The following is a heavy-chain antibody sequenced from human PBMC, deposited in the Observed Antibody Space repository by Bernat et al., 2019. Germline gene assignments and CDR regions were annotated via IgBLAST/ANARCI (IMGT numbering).Heavy chain of an antibody. CDR1: GFSFSSYA. J-gene: IGHJ5*02. Sequence: EVQLLESGGGLVQPGGSLRLSCAASGFSFSSYAMSWVRQAPGKGLEWVSAISGSGGSTFHAASGKGRFTISRDNSKNTLYLQMNSLGAEDTAVYYWGKHYCRGGSCSGGGGDPWGQGTLVTVSS. V-gene: IGHV3-23*01. CDR3: GKHYCRGGSCSGGGGDP. D-gene: IGHD2-15*01. CDR2: ISGSGGST.